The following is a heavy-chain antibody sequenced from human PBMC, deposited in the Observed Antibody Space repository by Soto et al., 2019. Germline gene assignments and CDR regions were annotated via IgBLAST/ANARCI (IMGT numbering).Heavy chain of an antibody. CDR3: VRPDSSGYYVY. CDR2: IYPADSDT. D-gene: IGHD3-22*01. Sequence: EVQLVQSGAEVKKPGESLKISCEGSGYTFTNYWIGWVRQIPGKGLEWMAIIYPADSDTRYSPSFQGQVTISADKSISPAYLQSSSLKASDTAIYYCVRPDSSGYYVYWGQGTLVTVSS. J-gene: IGHJ4*02. CDR1: GYTFTNYW. V-gene: IGHV5-51*01.